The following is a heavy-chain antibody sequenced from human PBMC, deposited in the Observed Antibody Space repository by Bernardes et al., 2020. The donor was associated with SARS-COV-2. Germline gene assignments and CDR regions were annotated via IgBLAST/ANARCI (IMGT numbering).Heavy chain of an antibody. CDR1: GGSISSGAYY. V-gene: IGHV4-31*03. J-gene: IGHJ6*02. CDR2: NSFTGST. CDR3: AIGVGFSSWLRLDV. Sequence: SETLSLTCTVSGGSISSGAYYWSWIRQVPGRGLEWIGYNSFTGSTYHNPSLTSRLSISVDTSENQFSLRLSSVTAADTAVYYCAIGVGFSSWLRLDVWGQGTPVAVSS. D-gene: IGHD6-13*01.